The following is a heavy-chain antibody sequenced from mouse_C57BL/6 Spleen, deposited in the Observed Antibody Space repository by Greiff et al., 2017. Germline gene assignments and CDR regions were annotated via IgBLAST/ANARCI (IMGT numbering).Heavy chain of an antibody. CDR2: IHPTGGST. Sequence: QVQLQQPGAELVKPGASVQLSCKASGYTFTSYWMHWVKQRPGQGLEWIGMIHPTGGSTNYNQKFTSKATLTVDKSSSTAYMQLSSLTSEDSAVYYCAISYYYYRSSSYYFAYWGQGTILTVS. CDR1: GYTFTSYW. V-gene: IGHV1-64*01. D-gene: IGHD1-1*01. J-gene: IGHJ2*01. CDR3: AISYYYYRSSSYYFAY.